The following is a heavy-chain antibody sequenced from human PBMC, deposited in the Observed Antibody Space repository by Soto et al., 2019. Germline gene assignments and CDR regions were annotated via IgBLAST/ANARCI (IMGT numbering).Heavy chain of an antibody. V-gene: IGHV3-23*01. Sequence: GGSLRLSCAASGFTFSSYAMSWVRQAPGKGLEWVSAISGSGGSTYYADSVKGRFTISRDNSKNTLYLQMNSLRAEDTAVYYCAKLDYDSSGYYYDDAFDIWGQGTMVTVSS. CDR3: AKLDYDSSGYYYDDAFDI. CDR2: ISGSGGST. CDR1: GFTFSSYA. J-gene: IGHJ3*02. D-gene: IGHD3-22*01.